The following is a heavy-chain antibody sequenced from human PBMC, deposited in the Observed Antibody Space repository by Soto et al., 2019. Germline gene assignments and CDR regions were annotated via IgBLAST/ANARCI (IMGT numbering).Heavy chain of an antibody. D-gene: IGHD6-13*01. CDR1: GGSISSGGYY. CDR3: ARDRDAAGYYGMDV. CDR2: IYYSGST. V-gene: IGHV4-31*03. Sequence: SETLSLTCTVSGGSISSGGYYWSWIRQHPGKGLEWIGYIYYSGSTYYNPSLKSRVTISVDTSKNQFSLKLSSVTAADTAVYYCARDRDAAGYYGMDVWGQGTTVTVSS. J-gene: IGHJ6*02.